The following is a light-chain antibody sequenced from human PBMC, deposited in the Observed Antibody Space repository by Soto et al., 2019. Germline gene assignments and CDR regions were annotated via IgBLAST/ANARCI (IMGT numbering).Light chain of an antibody. V-gene: IGKV1-5*03. J-gene: IGKJ1*01. Sequence: DIQTTQSPSTLSASVGDRVRITCRASQSISSWLAWYQQKPGKAPKLLIYKASSLESGVPSRFSGSGSGTEFTLTISSLQPDDFATYYCQQYNSYSWTFGQGTKVDIK. CDR3: QQYNSYSWT. CDR1: QSISSW. CDR2: KAS.